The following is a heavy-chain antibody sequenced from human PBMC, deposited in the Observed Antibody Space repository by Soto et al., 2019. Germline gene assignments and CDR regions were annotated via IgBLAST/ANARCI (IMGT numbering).Heavy chain of an antibody. CDR1: GYTFTNHG. D-gene: IGHD2-2*01. Sequence: ASVKVSCKASGYTFTNHGIIWVRQAPGQGLEWLGWISANNGDTNYAQKFQGRVTVTTDTSTSTAYLQWSSLKASDTAMYYCARAQLTMKYYYYMDVWGKGTTVTVS. CDR2: ISANNGDT. J-gene: IGHJ6*03. CDR3: ARAQLTMKYYYYMDV. V-gene: IGHV1-18*01.